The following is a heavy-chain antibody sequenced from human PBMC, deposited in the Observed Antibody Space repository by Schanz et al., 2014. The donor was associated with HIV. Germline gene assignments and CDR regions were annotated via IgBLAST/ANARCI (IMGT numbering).Heavy chain of an antibody. D-gene: IGHD6-6*01. V-gene: IGHV1-2*02. Sequence: QVQLVQSGAEVKKPGTSVKVSCMASGYSFTGYYIHWVRQAPGQGLEWMGWINPNSGGTNYAQKFQGRVPMSRDTSISTAYMELSRLRSDDTAVYYCARYPRLIEFGSPQGLDVWGQGTTVTVSS. CDR2: INPNSGGT. J-gene: IGHJ6*02. CDR1: GYSFTGYY. CDR3: ARYPRLIEFGSPQGLDV.